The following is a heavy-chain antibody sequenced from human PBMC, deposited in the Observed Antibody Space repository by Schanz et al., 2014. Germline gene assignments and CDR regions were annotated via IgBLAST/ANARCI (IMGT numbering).Heavy chain of an antibody. Sequence: QVQLVESGGGVVQPGRSLRLSCAASGFTFSDYYMSWIRQAPGKGLEWVSYISHNSHYTNYADSVQGRFTISRDNSKNALYLQMDILRDEDTAVYYCARGRSSGCDFSIYYMDVWGKGTTVTVSS. CDR3: ARGRSSGCDFSIYYMDV. V-gene: IGHV3-11*06. CDR1: GFTFSDYY. CDR2: ISHNSHYT. D-gene: IGHD5-12*01. J-gene: IGHJ6*03.